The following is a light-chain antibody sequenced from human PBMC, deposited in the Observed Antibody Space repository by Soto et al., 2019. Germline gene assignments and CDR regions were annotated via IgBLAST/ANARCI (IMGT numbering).Light chain of an antibody. CDR1: QSVLYSSNNKNY. V-gene: IGKV4-1*01. Sequence: DIVMTQSQDSLAVSLGERATINCKSSQSVLYSSNNKNYLAWYQQRPGQPPKLLIYWASNRESGVPDRFSGSGSGTDFTLTISSLQAEDVAVYYCQQYYSTPWTFGQGTKVEIK. CDR2: WAS. J-gene: IGKJ1*01. CDR3: QQYYSTPWT.